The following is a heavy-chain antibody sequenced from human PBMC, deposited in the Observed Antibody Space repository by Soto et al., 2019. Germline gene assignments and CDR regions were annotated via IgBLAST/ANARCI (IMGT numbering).Heavy chain of an antibody. CDR1: GFTFSSYN. CDR2: IGRSSTYI. D-gene: IGHD7-27*01. J-gene: IGHJ4*02. V-gene: IGHV3-21*01. CDR3: ARDAKNTLGWDY. Sequence: EVQLVESGGGLVKPGGSLRLSCTASGFTFSSYNMNWVRQAPGQGLEWVSSIGRSSTYIYYADSVKGRFTISRDNAKNSLYLQMNSLRAEDTAVYYCARDAKNTLGWDYWCQGTLVTVSS.